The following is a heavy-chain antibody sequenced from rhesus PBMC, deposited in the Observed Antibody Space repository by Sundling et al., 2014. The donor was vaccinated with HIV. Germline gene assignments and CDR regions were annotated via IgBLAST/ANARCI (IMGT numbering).Heavy chain of an antibody. Sequence: EVQLVETGGGLVQPGGSLKLSCAASGFPFSSYGMSWVRQAPGKGLEWVSAINSDGGSTYYADSVKGRVTISRDNSKNTLSLQMNSLRGEDTAVYYCAKWDSWSLGYYFDYWGQGVLVTVSS. CDR3: AKWDSWSLGYYFDY. CDR2: INSDGGST. CDR1: GFPFSSYG. D-gene: IGHD6-13*01. V-gene: IGHV3S42*01. J-gene: IGHJ4*01.